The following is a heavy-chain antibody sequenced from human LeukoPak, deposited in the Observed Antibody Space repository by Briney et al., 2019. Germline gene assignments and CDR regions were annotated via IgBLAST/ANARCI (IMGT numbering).Heavy chain of an antibody. D-gene: IGHD1-26*01. J-gene: IGHJ6*03. CDR2: IYYSGST. Sequence: SETLSLTCTVSGGSMSTYYWSWIRQPPGKGLECIGYIYYSGSTNYNPSLKSRVSISVDTSKNQFSLKLSSVTAADTAVYYCARVRWELLPRLDFYYCYMDLWGKGTTVTVSS. CDR3: ARVRWELLPRLDFYYCYMDL. CDR1: GGSMSTYY. V-gene: IGHV4-59*01.